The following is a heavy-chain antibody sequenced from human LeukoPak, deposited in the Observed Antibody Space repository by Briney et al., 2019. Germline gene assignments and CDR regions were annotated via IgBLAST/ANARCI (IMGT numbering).Heavy chain of an antibody. CDR3: ASSLVPQ. D-gene: IGHD3-16*02. V-gene: IGHV3-30-3*01. J-gene: IGHJ4*02. CDR2: ISYDGSNK. CDR1: GFTFSSYA. Sequence: GGSLRLSCAASGFTFSSYAMHWVRQAPGKGLEWVAVISYDGSNKYYADSVKGRFTISRDNSKNTLYLQMNSLRAEDTAVYYCASSLVPQWGQGTLVTVSS.